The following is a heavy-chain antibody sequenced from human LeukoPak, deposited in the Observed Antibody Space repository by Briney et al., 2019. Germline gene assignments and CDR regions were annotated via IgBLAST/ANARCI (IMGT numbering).Heavy chain of an antibody. J-gene: IGHJ4*02. D-gene: IGHD3-10*01. Sequence: SETLSLTCAVSGYSISSGYYWGWIRQPPGKGLEWIGSIYHSGSTYYNPSLKSRVTISVDTSKNQFSLKLSSVTAAVTAVYYCARVGGRYFDYWGQGTLVTVSS. CDR2: IYHSGST. CDR1: GYSISSGYY. CDR3: ARVGGRYFDY. V-gene: IGHV4-38-2*01.